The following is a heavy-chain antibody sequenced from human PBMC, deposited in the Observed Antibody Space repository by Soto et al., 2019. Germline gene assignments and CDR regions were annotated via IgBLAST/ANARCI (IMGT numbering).Heavy chain of an antibody. D-gene: IGHD5-18*01. Sequence: GASVKVSCKASRNTFTSYDINWVGQATGQGLEWMGWMNPNSGNTGYAQKFQGRVNMTRNTSISTAYMELSSLRSEDTAVYYCARGRPPRRVPTQPLNWFEPSGQGTMVTVSS. CDR3: ARGRPPRRVPTQPLNWFEP. CDR2: MNPNSGNT. V-gene: IGHV1-8*01. CDR1: RNTFTSYD. J-gene: IGHJ5*02.